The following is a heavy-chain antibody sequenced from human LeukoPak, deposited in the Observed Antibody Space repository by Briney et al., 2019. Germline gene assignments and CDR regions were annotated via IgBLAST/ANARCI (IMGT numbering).Heavy chain of an antibody. CDR2: ISGSGSNT. CDR1: GFTFSNYL. D-gene: IGHD1-14*01. J-gene: IGHJ4*02. V-gene: IGHV3-23*01. CDR3: AREVWPGNTGWHLFDY. Sequence: PGGSLRLSCAASGFTFSNYLMGWVRQAPGKGLEWVSSISGSGSNTYYPGSVKGRFTISRDSSKSTVSLQMNSLRAEDSALYYCAREVWPGNTGWHLFDYWGQGTLVTVSS.